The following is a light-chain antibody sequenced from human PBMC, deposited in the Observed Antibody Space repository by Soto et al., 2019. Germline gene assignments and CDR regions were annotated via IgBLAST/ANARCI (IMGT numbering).Light chain of an antibody. CDR2: DVS. CDR3: SSYTSSSSLV. J-gene: IGLJ2*01. CDR1: SSDVGGYNY. Sequence: QSALTQPASVSGSPGQSITISCTGTSSDVGGYNYVSWYQQHPGTVPKLMIYDVSNRPSGVSNRFSASKSGNTASLTISGLQAEDEADYCCSSYTSSSSLVFGGGTKLTVL. V-gene: IGLV2-14*01.